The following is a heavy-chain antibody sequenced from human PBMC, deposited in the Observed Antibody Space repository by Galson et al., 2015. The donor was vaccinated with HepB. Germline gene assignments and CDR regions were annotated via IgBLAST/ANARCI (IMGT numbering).Heavy chain of an antibody. CDR3: ARTTAMVVDY. J-gene: IGHJ4*02. D-gene: IGHD5-18*01. V-gene: IGHV4-61*02. CDR1: GGSISSGSYY. Sequence: TLSLTCTVSGGSISSGSYYWSWIRQPAGKGLEWIGRIYTSGSTNYNPSLKGRVTMSVDTSKNQFSLKLSSVTAADTAVYYCARTTAMVVDYWGQGTLVTVSS. CDR2: IYTSGST.